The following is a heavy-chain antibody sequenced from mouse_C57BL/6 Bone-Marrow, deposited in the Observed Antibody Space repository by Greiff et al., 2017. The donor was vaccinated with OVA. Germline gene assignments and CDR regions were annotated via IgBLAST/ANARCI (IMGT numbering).Heavy chain of an antibody. Sequence: VQLQQPGAELVRPGASVKLSCTASGFNIKDDYMHWVKQRPEQGLEWIGWIDPDNGDTEYAPKFQGKATITGDTSSNTAYLQLSSLTSEDTDVYYCTTAQATFDDWGQGTTLTVSS. V-gene: IGHV14-4*01. D-gene: IGHD3-2*02. J-gene: IGHJ2*01. CDR3: TTAQATFDD. CDR2: IDPDNGDT. CDR1: GFNIKDDY.